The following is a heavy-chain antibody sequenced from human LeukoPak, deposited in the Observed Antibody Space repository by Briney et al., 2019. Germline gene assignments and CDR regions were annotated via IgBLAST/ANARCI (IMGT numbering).Heavy chain of an antibody. CDR1: GFTFSIYA. CDR2: INDGGGDT. V-gene: IGHV3-23*01. D-gene: IGHD6-19*01. CDR3: GAYVSGFYDY. Sequence: GGSLRLSCAASGFTFSIYAMSWVRLAPGKGLEWVSTINDGGGDTYYADSVRGRFTISRDNSEGTLFLQMNNLRAEDTAMFHCGAYVSGFYDYWGQGTLVTVSS. J-gene: IGHJ4*02.